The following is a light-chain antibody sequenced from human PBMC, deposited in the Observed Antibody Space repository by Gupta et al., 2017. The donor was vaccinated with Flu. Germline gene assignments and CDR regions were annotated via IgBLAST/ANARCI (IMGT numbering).Light chain of an antibody. V-gene: IGLV3-25*03. J-gene: IGLJ1*01. CDR1: VLPNQY. CDR2: KDT. Sequence: ELPQPPSVSVSPGQTATSTCSGDVLPNQYAYWYQQKPGQAPVLIVYKDTERPPGTPERFSGSSSGATVTLTISGVQAEDEADYYCQSADSSGTFYVFGTGTKVSIL. CDR3: QSADSSGTFYV.